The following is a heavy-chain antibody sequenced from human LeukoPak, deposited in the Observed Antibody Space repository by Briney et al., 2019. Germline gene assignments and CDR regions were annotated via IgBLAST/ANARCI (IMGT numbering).Heavy chain of an antibody. J-gene: IGHJ4*02. CDR1: GYTLTELS. D-gene: IGHD3-22*01. V-gene: IGHV1-24*01. Sequence: ASVKVSCKVSGYTLTELSMHWVRQAPGKGLEWMGGFDPEGGETIYAQKFQGRVTMTEDTSTDTAYMELSSLRSEDTAVYYCATGGSNDYYDSSGYPNLFDYWGQGTLVTVSS. CDR2: FDPEGGET. CDR3: ATGGSNDYYDSSGYPNLFDY.